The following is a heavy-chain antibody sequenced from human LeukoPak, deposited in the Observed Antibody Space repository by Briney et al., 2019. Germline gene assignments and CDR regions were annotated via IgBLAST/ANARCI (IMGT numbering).Heavy chain of an antibody. V-gene: IGHV3-48*02. D-gene: IGHD2-21*02. J-gene: IGHJ6*02. CDR2: ISSSGIPI. Sequence: QPGGSLRLSCAASGFTFSSHSMNWVRQAPGKGLEWLSYISSSGIPIYYADSVKGRFTISRDNAKNSLYLQMNSLRDEDTAVYYCARERYCGGDCYSFYYYGLDVWGQGTTVTVSS. CDR3: ARERYCGGDCYSFYYYGLDV. CDR1: GFTFSSHS.